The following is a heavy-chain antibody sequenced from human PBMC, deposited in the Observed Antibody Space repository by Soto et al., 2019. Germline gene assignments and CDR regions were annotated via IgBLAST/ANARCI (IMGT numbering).Heavy chain of an antibody. CDR1: WDSVSSNSAA. Sequence: SQTLSLTCAISWDSVSSNSAAWNWIRQSPSRGLEWLGRTYYRSKWYNDYAVSVKSRITINPDTSKNQFSLQLNSVTPEDTAVYYCASDPKKYSSGWYNCGMYVCGQGITFTLSS. D-gene: IGHD6-19*01. CDR2: TYYRSKWYN. J-gene: IGHJ6*02. CDR3: ASDPKKYSSGWYNCGMYV. V-gene: IGHV6-1*01.